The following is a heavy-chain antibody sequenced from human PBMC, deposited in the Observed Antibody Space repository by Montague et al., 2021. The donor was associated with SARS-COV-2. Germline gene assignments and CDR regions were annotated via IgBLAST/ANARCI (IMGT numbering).Heavy chain of an antibody. D-gene: IGHD6-19*01. Sequence: SETLSLTCTVPGGSISSSTYYWAWTRQPPGKGLEWIESIYYRGSTYYNPSLKSRVFISVDTSKKQLSLTLTSVTTADTAVYYCATQEDPSGWIPGPFDFWGQGTLLSVSS. V-gene: IGHV4-39*01. CDR2: IYYRGST. CDR1: GGSISSSTYY. CDR3: ATQEDPSGWIPGPFDF. J-gene: IGHJ4*02.